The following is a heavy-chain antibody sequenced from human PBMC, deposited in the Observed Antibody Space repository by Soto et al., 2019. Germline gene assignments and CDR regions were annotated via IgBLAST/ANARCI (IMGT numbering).Heavy chain of an antibody. D-gene: IGHD6-19*01. CDR1: GFSVSNNH. CDR3: ARVRTSSETYGMDV. V-gene: IGHV3-53*02. Sequence: VQLVETGGGLIQSGGSVRLACAPSGFSVSNNHMTWVRQAPGKGLECVSVLYRGAGTYYTDSVKGRFTISRDNSRNTVYLQMNRLRVEDTAVYYCARVRTSSETYGMDVWGQGTTVIVSS. CDR2: LYRGAGT. J-gene: IGHJ6*02.